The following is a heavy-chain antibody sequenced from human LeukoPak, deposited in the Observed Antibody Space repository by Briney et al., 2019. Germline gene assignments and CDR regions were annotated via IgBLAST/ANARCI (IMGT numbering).Heavy chain of an antibody. J-gene: IGHJ4*02. CDR2: IYYRRTT. V-gene: IGHV4-38-2*02. D-gene: IGHD3-22*01. CDR3: ARRYDSSGSYYRVYYFDY. CDR1: GYSISSGYD. Sequence: SETLSLTCTVSGYSISSGYDWGWIRQPPGKGLEWIGSIYYRRTTYYNPSLKSRVTISIDTSKNHFSLRLSSTTAADTAVYYCARRYDSSGSYYRVYYFDYWGQGTLVTVSS.